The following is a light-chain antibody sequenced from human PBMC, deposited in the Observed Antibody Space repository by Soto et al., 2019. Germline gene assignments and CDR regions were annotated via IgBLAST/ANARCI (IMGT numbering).Light chain of an antibody. CDR2: EVS. CDR1: SSDIGGYNY. V-gene: IGLV2-8*01. J-gene: IGLJ2*01. Sequence: QSALTQPPSASGSPGQSVTIYCTGTSSDIGGYNYVSWYQQYPGKVPKLMNYEVSKRPSGVPDRFSGSKSGNTASLTVSGLQAEDEADYYCCSYAGSNIVIFGGGTKLTVL. CDR3: CSYAGSNIVI.